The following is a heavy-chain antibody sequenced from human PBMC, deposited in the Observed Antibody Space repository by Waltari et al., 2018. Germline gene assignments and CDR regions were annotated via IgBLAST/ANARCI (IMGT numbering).Heavy chain of an antibody. V-gene: IGHV1-69*01. CDR2: IIPIFGTA. CDR1: GGTFSSYA. D-gene: IGHD3-22*01. CDR3: ARAPDRGSGYYSWFDP. Sequence: QVQLVQSGAEVKKPGSSVKVSCKASGGTFSSYAISWVRQAPGQGLEWMGGIIPIFGTANYAQKCQGRVTITADESTSTAYMELSSLRSEDTAVYYWARAPDRGSGYYSWFDPWGQGTLVTVSS. J-gene: IGHJ5*02.